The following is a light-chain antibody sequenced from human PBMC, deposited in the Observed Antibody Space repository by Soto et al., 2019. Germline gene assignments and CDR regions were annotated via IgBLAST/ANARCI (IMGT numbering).Light chain of an antibody. CDR3: QQYGDRPPHT. Sequence: DIQMTQSPSSLSASVGDRVTITCQASQGISNYLNWYQQKPGKAPKLLIYDESNLEPGVPSRFSGSGSGADFTFTLSRLQTDAIATYYCQQYGDRPPHTFGGGTMAEIK. CDR2: DES. V-gene: IGKV1-33*01. CDR1: QGISNY. J-gene: IGKJ4*01.